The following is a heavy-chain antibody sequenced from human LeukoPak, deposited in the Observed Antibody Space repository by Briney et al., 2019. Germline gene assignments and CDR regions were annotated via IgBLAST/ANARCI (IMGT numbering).Heavy chain of an antibody. CDR3: ARGPMVRGVIVYYYYYMDV. CDR1: GYTFTGYY. Sequence: GASVTVSCKASGYTFTGYYMHWVRQAPGQGLEWMGWINPNSGGTNYAQKFQGRVTMTRDTSISTAYMELSRLRSDDTAVYYCARGPMVRGVIVYYYYYMDVWGKGTTVTISS. V-gene: IGHV1-2*02. CDR2: INPNSGGT. J-gene: IGHJ6*03. D-gene: IGHD3-10*01.